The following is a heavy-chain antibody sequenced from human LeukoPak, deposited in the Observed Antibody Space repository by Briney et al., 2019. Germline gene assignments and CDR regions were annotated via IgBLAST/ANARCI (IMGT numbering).Heavy chain of an antibody. CDR1: EFTFSSYW. Sequence: GGSLRLSCTASEFTFSSYWMSWVRQAPGKGLEWVANIKQDGSEKDYVDSVKGRFTISRDNAKNSLYLQMNNLRAEDTAVYYCARDSALSGWYGDAFDIWGQGTMVTVSS. CDR3: ARDSALSGWYGDAFDI. V-gene: IGHV3-7*01. J-gene: IGHJ3*02. D-gene: IGHD6-19*01. CDR2: IKQDGSEK.